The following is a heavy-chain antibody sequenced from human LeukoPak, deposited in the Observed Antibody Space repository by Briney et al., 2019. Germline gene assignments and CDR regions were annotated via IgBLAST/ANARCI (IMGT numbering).Heavy chain of an antibody. CDR2: IYPGDSDT. J-gene: IGHJ3*02. CDR3: ARSHYCSSTSCYIPEAFDI. V-gene: IGHV5-51*01. CDR1: GYSFTSYW. D-gene: IGHD2-2*02. Sequence: GESLKISCKGSGYSFTSYWIGWVRQMPGKGLEWMGIIYPGDSDTRYSPSFQGQVTISADKSISTAYLQWSSLKASDTAMYYCARSHYCSSTSCYIPEAFDIWGQGTMVTVPS.